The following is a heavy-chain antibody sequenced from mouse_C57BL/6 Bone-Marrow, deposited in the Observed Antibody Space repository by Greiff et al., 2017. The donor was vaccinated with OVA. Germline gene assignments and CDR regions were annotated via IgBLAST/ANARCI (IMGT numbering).Heavy chain of an antibody. D-gene: IGHD1-1*01. V-gene: IGHV1-64*01. Sequence: VQLQQPGAELVKPGASVKLSCKASGYTFTSYWMHWVKQRPGQGLEWIGMIHPNSGSTNYNEKFKSKATLTVDKSSSTAYMQLSSLTSEDSAVYYCAREGGITTVVAHWYVDVWGTGTTVTVSS. CDR1: GYTFTSYW. J-gene: IGHJ1*03. CDR2: IHPNSGST. CDR3: AREGGITTVVAHWYVDV.